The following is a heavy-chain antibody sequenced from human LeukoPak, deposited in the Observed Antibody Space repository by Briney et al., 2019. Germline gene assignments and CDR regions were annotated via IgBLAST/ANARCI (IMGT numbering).Heavy chain of an antibody. CDR2: IYSGGST. CDR1: GFTVSSNY. CDR3: ARERGNALYNCFDP. V-gene: IGHV3-53*01. Sequence: GGSLRLSCAASGFTVSSNYMSWVRQAPEKGLEWVAVIYSGGSTYYADSVKGRFTISRDNSKNTLYLQMNSLRAEDTAVYYCARERGNALYNCFDPWEEGPLVTVSS. D-gene: IGHD4-23*01. J-gene: IGHJ5*02.